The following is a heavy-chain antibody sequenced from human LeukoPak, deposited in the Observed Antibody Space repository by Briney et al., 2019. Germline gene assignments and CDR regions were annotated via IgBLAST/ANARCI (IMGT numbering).Heavy chain of an antibody. CDR1: GFTFSSYA. J-gene: IGHJ4*02. CDR2: IRGSGAST. Sequence: GSLRLSCAASGFTFSSYAMSWVRQAPGKGLEWVSAIRGSGASTYYADSVKGRFTISRDNSKNTLYLQMNSLRAEDTAVYYCAKDEQHKYYYDSSGYYGYDYWGQGTLVTVSS. V-gene: IGHV3-23*01. CDR3: AKDEQHKYYYDSSGYYGYDY. D-gene: IGHD3-22*01.